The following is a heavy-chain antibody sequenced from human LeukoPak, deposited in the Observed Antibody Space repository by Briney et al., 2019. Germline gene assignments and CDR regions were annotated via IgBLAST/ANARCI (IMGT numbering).Heavy chain of an antibody. D-gene: IGHD2-21*01. CDR3: ARALCIWGGDCHYFDY. Sequence: GGSLRLSCAASGFTFSTYWMTWVRQAPGKGLEWVANIKEDGSEKYYVDSVKGRFTISRDNAKNSLYLQMNGLRAEDTAVYYCARALCIWGGDCHYFDYWGQGTLVTVSS. J-gene: IGHJ4*02. CDR1: GFTFSTYW. CDR2: IKEDGSEK. V-gene: IGHV3-7*01.